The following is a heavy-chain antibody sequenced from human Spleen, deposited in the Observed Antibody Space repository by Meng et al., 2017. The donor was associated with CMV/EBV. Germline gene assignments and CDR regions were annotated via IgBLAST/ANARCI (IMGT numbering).Heavy chain of an antibody. Sequence: VSGDSIRTHIYYWAFIRRPPGKGLEWIGSILYDGSSYYTPSLKTRLTISIDMPKNQFSLKVTSMTAADSALYYCATMDRFRGSCIDFWGQGALVTSPQ. CDR3: ATMDRFRGSCIDF. CDR2: ILYDGSS. V-gene: IGHV4-39*01. D-gene: IGHD1-26*01. CDR1: GDSIRTHIYY. J-gene: IGHJ4*02.